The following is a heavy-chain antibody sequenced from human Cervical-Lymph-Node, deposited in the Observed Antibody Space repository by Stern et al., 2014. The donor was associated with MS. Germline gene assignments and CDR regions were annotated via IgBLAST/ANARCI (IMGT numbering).Heavy chain of an antibody. D-gene: IGHD6-6*01. J-gene: IGHJ4*02. CDR1: GFTFSSYW. V-gene: IGHV3-7*01. CDR2: IKQDGSEK. Sequence: EVQLVQSGGGLVQPGGSLRLSCAASGFTFSSYWMRWVRQAPGKGLEWVANIKQDGSEKYYVDSVKGRFTISRDNAKNSLYLQMNSLRAEDTAVYYCARSLEGYSSVYWGQGTLVTVSS. CDR3: ARSLEGYSSVY.